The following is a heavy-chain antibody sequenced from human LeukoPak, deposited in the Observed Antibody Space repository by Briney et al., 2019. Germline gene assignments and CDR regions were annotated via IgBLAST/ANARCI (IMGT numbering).Heavy chain of an antibody. V-gene: IGHV3-21*01. Sequence: GGSLRLSCAASGFTFSSYSMNWVRQAPGKGLEWVSSISSSSSYIYYADSVKGRFTISRDNAKNSLYLQMNSLRAEDTAVYYCAKANEWELLLDFDYWGQGTLVTVSS. CDR1: GFTFSSYS. J-gene: IGHJ4*02. CDR2: ISSSSSYI. D-gene: IGHD1-26*01. CDR3: AKANEWELLLDFDY.